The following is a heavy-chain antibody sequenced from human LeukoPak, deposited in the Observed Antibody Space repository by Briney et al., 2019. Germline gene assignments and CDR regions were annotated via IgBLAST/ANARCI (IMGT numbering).Heavy chain of an antibody. Sequence: SETLSLTCTVSGGSISGYYWSWIRQPPGKGLECIGYIYYIGSTHYSPSLKSPVTISVDTSKNRFSLKLTSVTAADTAVYYCARLLASGSGGRNWYFDLWGRGTLVTVSS. V-gene: IGHV4-59*08. CDR1: GGSISGYY. CDR3: ARLLASGSGGRNWYFDL. D-gene: IGHD2-15*01. J-gene: IGHJ2*01. CDR2: IYYIGST.